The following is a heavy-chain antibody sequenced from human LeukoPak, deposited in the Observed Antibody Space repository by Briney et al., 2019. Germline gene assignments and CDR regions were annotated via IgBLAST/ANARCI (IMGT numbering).Heavy chain of an antibody. Sequence: ASVKVSCKASGYTFTGYYIHWVRQAPGQGLEWMGWINLNSGGTNYAQKLQGRDIMTRDTSIGTAYMELSRLRSDDTAVYYCARYSTVTVYYFDYWGQGTLVTVSS. V-gene: IGHV1-2*02. CDR2: INLNSGGT. CDR1: GYTFTGYY. D-gene: IGHD4-17*01. J-gene: IGHJ4*02. CDR3: ARYSTVTVYYFDY.